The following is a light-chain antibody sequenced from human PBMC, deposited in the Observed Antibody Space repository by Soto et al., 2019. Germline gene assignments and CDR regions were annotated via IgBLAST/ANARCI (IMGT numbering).Light chain of an antibody. V-gene: IGKV1-12*01. CDR1: HGVSGW. J-gene: IGKJ3*01. CDR3: QQCKTFPFT. Sequence: IQMTQSPSSVSASVGDTVTLSCQTSHGVSGWLAWYQQKPGKAPTLLIYTVSNLQSGVPSRFSGSGSGTDFSLNIANLQPEDFATYFSQQCKTFPFTFGPGTKVEVK. CDR2: TVS.